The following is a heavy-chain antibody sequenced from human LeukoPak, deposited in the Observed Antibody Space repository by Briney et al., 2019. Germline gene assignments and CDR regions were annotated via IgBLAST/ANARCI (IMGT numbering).Heavy chain of an antibody. CDR1: GFTFSSYA. V-gene: IGHV3-23*01. D-gene: IGHD6-6*01. Sequence: PGGSLRLSCAASGFTFSSYAMSWVRQAPGKGLEWVSAISGSGGSTYYADSVKGRFTISRDNSKNTLYLQMNSLRAEDTAVYYCAKDRVAARPRPIAFDIWGQGTMVTVSS. J-gene: IGHJ3*02. CDR2: ISGSGGST. CDR3: AKDRVAARPRPIAFDI.